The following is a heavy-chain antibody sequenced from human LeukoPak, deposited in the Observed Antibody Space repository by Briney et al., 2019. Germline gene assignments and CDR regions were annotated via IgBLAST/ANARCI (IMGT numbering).Heavy chain of an antibody. J-gene: IGHJ4*02. D-gene: IGHD3-10*01. Sequence: SQTLSLTCAISGDSVSSNSAAWNWIRQSPSRGLEWLGRTYYRSKWYNDYAVSVKSRITINPDTSKNQFPLQLNSVTPEDTAVYYCARGGWFGELLVFDYWGQGTLVTVSS. V-gene: IGHV6-1*01. CDR1: GDSVSSNSAA. CDR3: ARGGWFGELLVFDY. CDR2: TYYRSKWYN.